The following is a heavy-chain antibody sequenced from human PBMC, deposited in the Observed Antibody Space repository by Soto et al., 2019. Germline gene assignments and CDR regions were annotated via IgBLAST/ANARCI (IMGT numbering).Heavy chain of an antibody. J-gene: IGHJ4*02. Sequence: EVQLLESGGGLVQPGGSLRLSCAASGFTFSSYAMRWVRQAPGKGLEWVSAVSGSGGSTYYADSVKGRFTISRDNSKNTLYLQMNILRAEDTAVYYCARRGPGTYFDYWGQGTLVTVSS. D-gene: IGHD6-13*01. CDR1: GFTFSSYA. CDR2: VSGSGGST. V-gene: IGHV3-23*01. CDR3: ARRGPGTYFDY.